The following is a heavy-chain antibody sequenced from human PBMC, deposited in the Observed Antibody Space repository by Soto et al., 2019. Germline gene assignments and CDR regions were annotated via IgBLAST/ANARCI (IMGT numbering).Heavy chain of an antibody. CDR3: ARSSGSAYWFDP. D-gene: IGHD6-6*01. J-gene: IGHJ5*02. CDR2: ISAYNGHT. V-gene: IGHV1-18*01. Sequence: QFQLVQSGAELKKPGASVRVSCKASVYTFASYGISWVRQAPGQGLEWMGWISAYNGHTNYAQKLQGRVTMTTDTSTSTAYMELRSLRSDDTAVYYCARSSGSAYWFDPWGQGTLVTVSS. CDR1: VYTFASYG.